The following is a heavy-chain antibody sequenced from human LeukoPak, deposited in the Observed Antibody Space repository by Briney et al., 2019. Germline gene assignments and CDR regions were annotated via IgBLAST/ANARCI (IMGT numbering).Heavy chain of an antibody. CDR3: ARDLSYSSSWYLDAFDI. CDR2: IYTSGST. V-gene: IGHV4-4*07. D-gene: IGHD6-13*01. CDR1: GGSISSYY. Sequence: NPSETLSLTCTVSGGSISSYYWSWIRQPAGKGLEWIGRIYTSGSTNYNPSLKSRVTMSVDTSKNQFSLKLSSVTAADTAVYYCARDLSYSSSWYLDAFDIWGQGTMVTVSS. J-gene: IGHJ3*02.